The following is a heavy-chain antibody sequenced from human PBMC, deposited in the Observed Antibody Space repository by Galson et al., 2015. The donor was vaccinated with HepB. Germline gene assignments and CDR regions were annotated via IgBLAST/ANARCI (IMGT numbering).Heavy chain of an antibody. J-gene: IGHJ6*02. CDR1: GYSFTSYW. CDR2: IDPSDSYT. V-gene: IGHV5-10-1*01. CDR3: ARRGYYDSSGYPKFHSYYYYYGMDV. D-gene: IGHD3-22*01. Sequence: QSGAEVKKPGESLRISCKGSGYSFTSYWISWVRQMPGKGLEWMGRIDPSDSYTNYSPSFQGHVTISADKSISTAYLQWSSLKASDTAMYYCARRGYYDSSGYPKFHSYYYYYGMDVWGQGTTVTVSS.